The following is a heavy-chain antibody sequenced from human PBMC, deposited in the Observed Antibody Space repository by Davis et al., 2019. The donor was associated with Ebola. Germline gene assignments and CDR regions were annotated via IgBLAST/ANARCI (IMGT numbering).Heavy chain of an antibody. CDR2: ISGSGGNT. J-gene: IGHJ4*02. D-gene: IGHD3-22*01. Sequence: PGGSLRLSCGPSGFTFNSYGMNWVRQAPGKGLEWVSYISGSGGNTYYADSVKGRFTISRDNSKSTLYLQMNSLRADDTAVYYCAKGNRVTYQYDSSDDYWGQGTLVTVSS. CDR3: AKGNRVTYQYDSSDDY. CDR1: GFTFNSYG. V-gene: IGHV3-23*01.